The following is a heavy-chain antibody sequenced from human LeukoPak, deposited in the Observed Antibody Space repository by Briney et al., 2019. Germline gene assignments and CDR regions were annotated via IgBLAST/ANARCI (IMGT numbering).Heavy chain of an antibody. Sequence: GGSLRLSCAASGFTVNTNYMSWVRQAPGKGLEWVSLIYSGGSTYYTDSVKGRFTISRDKSKNTLYLQMNSLRAEDTAVYYCATHLSSSWYWELDYWGQGTLVTVSS. J-gene: IGHJ4*02. CDR2: IYSGGST. CDR3: ATHLSSSWYWELDY. V-gene: IGHV3-53*01. D-gene: IGHD6-13*01. CDR1: GFTVNTNY.